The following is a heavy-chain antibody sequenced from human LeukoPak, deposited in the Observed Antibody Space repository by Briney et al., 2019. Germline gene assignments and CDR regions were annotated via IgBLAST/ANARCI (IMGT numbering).Heavy chain of an antibody. CDR2: ISGSGGTT. D-gene: IGHD4-17*01. Sequence: GVSLRLSCAASGFTFSSFALSWVRQAPGKGLEWVSTISGSGGTTNYADSVKGRFTFSRDNSKNTLYLQMNSLRAEDTAVYYCAKDLPDYGDYIEGYWGQGTLVTVSS. V-gene: IGHV3-23*01. J-gene: IGHJ4*02. CDR1: GFTFSSFA. CDR3: AKDLPDYGDYIEGY.